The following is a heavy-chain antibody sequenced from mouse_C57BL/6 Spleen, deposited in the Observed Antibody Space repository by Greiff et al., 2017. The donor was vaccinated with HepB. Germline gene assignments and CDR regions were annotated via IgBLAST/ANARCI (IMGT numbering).Heavy chain of an antibody. V-gene: IGHV5-9-1*02. Sequence: EVMLVESGEGLVKPGGSLKLSCAASGFTFSSYAMSWVRQTPEKRLEWVAYISSGGDYIYYADTVKGRFTISRDNARNTLYLQMSSLKSEDTAMYYCTRVDGYSSYAMDYWGQGTSVTVSS. D-gene: IGHD2-3*01. J-gene: IGHJ4*01. CDR1: GFTFSSYA. CDR3: TRVDGYSSYAMDY. CDR2: ISSGGDYI.